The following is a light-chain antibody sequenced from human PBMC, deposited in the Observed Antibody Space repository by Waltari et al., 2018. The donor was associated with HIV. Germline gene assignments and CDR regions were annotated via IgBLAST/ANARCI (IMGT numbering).Light chain of an antibody. CDR1: RTVFYNSDNPNY. Sequence: DIVMTQSPDSLAVSLGERATINCTSCRTVFYNSDNPNYLAWYLQRPGQSPKVLIFWASTRAFGVPDRFSGSGSGTDFSLTLSSLQADDVGIYYCQQYYSVPPTFGGGTKVEI. CDR3: QQYYSVPPT. V-gene: IGKV4-1*01. CDR2: WAS. J-gene: IGKJ4*01.